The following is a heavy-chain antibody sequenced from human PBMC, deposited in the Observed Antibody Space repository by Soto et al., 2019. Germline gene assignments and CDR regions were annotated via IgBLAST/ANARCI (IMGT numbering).Heavy chain of an antibody. Sequence: PGGSLRLSCEVSGFTFSSYALSWVGQSPGKGLEWVAVISGTGVSSQYADSVKGRFTISRDNSKNTLTLQMNSLRAEDTAVYYCAKPRLVAGLIKYVDFASWGQGTLVTVSS. V-gene: IGHV3-23*01. CDR2: ISGTGVSS. CDR3: AKPRLVAGLIKYVDFAS. D-gene: IGHD6-19*01. CDR1: GFTFSSYA. J-gene: IGHJ4*02.